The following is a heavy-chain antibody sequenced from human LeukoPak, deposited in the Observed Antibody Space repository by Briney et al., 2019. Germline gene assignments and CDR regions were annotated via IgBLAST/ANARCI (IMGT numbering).Heavy chain of an antibody. CDR3: ARESTMVRGVPIDY. Sequence: GRSLRLSCAASGFTFSSYGMHWVRQAPGEGLEWVAVIWYDGSNKYYADSVKGRFTISRDNSKNTLYLQMNSLRAEDTAVYYCARESTMVRGVPIDYWGQGTLVTVSS. V-gene: IGHV3-33*01. D-gene: IGHD3-10*01. CDR1: GFTFSSYG. J-gene: IGHJ4*02. CDR2: IWYDGSNK.